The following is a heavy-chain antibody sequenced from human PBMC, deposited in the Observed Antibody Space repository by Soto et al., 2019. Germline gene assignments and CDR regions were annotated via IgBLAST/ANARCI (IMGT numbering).Heavy chain of an antibody. D-gene: IGHD3-9*01. CDR2: ISGDGVTT. CDR1: GFPFSSYW. Sequence: EVQLVESGGDLVQRGGSLRLSCAASGFPFSSYWMHWVRHTPGKGLDWVARISGDGVTTYYADSVTGRFTVSRDNAKNLLSLQISGLRAEDTAVYYCAREYYGLLTGYYTDYWGPGTLVSVSS. J-gene: IGHJ4*02. CDR3: AREYYGLLTGYYTDY. V-gene: IGHV3-74*01.